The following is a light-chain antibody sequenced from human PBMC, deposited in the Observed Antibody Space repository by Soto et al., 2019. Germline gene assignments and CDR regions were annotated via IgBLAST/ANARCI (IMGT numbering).Light chain of an antibody. J-gene: IGKJ1*01. CDR2: GAS. CDR1: QSVSSSY. V-gene: IGKV3-20*01. CDR3: QQYGSSPQT. Sequence: EIVLTQSPGTLSLSPGERATLSCRASQSVSSSYLAWYQQKPGQAPRLLIYGASRRATSIPDRFSGSGSGTDFTLTISRVEPEDFAVYYGQQYGSSPQTFGQGPKVEIK.